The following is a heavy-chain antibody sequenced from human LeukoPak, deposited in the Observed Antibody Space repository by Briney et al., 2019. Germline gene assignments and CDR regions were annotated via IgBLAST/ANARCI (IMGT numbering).Heavy chain of an antibody. J-gene: IGHJ6*02. CDR3: ARSRGADCDSSSRVYHHYGLDV. CDR2: ISYDGNDK. Sequence: GRSLSLSCAASGFTSGGYAMHWVHQAPGKGLETLTGISYDGNDKYYEDSVTGRVTISRDNSRNTLYLQLRSLRPEDTGVYYCARSRGADCDSSSRVYHHYGLDVWGQGTAVVVSS. D-gene: IGHD3-9*01. CDR1: GFTSGGYA. V-gene: IGHV3-30*03.